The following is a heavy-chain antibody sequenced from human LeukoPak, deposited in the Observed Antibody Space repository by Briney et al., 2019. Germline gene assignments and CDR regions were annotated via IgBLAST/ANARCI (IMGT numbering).Heavy chain of an antibody. Sequence: SETLSLTCTVSGGSISSGDYYWSWIRQPPGKGLEWIGYIYYSGSTFHNPSLRSRVTISIDTSKNQFSLKLSSVTAADTAVYYCARDSDSGYYLDYWGQGTLVTVSS. CDR2: IYYSGST. CDR3: ARDSDSGYYLDY. CDR1: GGSISSGDYY. V-gene: IGHV4-30-4*01. J-gene: IGHJ4*02. D-gene: IGHD3-22*01.